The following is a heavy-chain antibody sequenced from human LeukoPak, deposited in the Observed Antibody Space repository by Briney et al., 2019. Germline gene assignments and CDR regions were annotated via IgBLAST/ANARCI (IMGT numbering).Heavy chain of an antibody. Sequence: GGSLRLSYAASGFTFSDHAMHWVRQAPGKGLEWVSAVGIAADTFYPGSVKGRFTISRENAKNSLYLQMNSLRVEDTAVYYCVRQKKSHGNFDDWGQGTLVTVSS. V-gene: IGHV3-13*01. CDR2: VGIAADT. CDR1: GFTFSDHA. D-gene: IGHD1-1*01. CDR3: VRQKKSHGNFDD. J-gene: IGHJ4*02.